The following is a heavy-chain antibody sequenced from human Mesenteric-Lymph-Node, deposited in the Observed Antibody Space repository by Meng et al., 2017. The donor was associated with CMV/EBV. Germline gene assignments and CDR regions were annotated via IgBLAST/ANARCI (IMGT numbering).Heavy chain of an antibody. CDR1: GFIFNNYA. Sequence: GGSLRLSCAASGFIFNNYAMNWVRQAPGKGLEWVSIIYSGGTSTYYADSVKGRFTISRDTSGNTLYLVMNNVRAEDTAVYYCATRKGGGYYDSSGYYFDYWGQGTLVTVSS. CDR3: ATRKGGGYYDSSGYYFDY. D-gene: IGHD3-22*01. J-gene: IGHJ4*02. V-gene: IGHV3-23*03. CDR2: IYSGGTST.